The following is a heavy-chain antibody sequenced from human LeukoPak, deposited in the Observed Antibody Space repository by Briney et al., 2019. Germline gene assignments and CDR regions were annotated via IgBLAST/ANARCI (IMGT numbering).Heavy chain of an antibody. D-gene: IGHD5-12*01. V-gene: IGHV3-23*01. CDR3: ARGSGFETGDY. CDR1: GFTFSSYA. J-gene: IGHJ4*02. CDR2: ISGRDGST. Sequence: GGSLRLSCAASGFTFSSYAMSWVRQAPGKGLEWVSGISGRDGSTYDADSVKGRFTISRDNSKNTLYLQMNSLRAEDTAVYYCARGSGFETGDYWGQGTLVTVSS.